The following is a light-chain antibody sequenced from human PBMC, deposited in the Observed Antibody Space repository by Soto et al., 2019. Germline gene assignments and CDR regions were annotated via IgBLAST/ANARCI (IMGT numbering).Light chain of an antibody. CDR1: QSVSSN. Sequence: EIVMTQSPATLSVSPGERATLSCRASQSVSSNLAWYQKKPGQAPRILIYGASTRATGIPARFSGSGSGTEFNLTISRLQTDDFATYYCQHYNSYSEAFGQGTKVDIK. V-gene: IGKV3-15*01. CDR2: GAS. CDR3: QHYNSYSEA. J-gene: IGKJ1*01.